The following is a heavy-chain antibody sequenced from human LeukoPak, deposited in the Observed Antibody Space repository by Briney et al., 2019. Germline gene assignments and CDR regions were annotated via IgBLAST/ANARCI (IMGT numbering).Heavy chain of an antibody. CDR3: ARDLRRFAAYYFDY. Sequence: GGSLRLSCAASGFTFSGYAIHWVRQAPGKGLEWVAVISSDGRDKYHADSVKGRFTISRDNSKNTLYLQTNSLRAEDTAVYYCARDLRRFAAYYFDYWGQGTLVTVSS. CDR1: GFTFSGYA. D-gene: IGHD5/OR15-5a*01. CDR2: ISSDGRDK. V-gene: IGHV3-30*03. J-gene: IGHJ4*02.